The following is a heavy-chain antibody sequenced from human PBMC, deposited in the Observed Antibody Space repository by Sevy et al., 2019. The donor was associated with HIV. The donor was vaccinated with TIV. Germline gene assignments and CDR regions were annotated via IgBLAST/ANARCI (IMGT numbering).Heavy chain of an antibody. CDR2: ISSSGTSI. Sequence: GGSLRLSCATSGFTFSSYTMNWVRQAPGKGREWISYISSSGTSIYYADSVKGRFTISRDNAKDSLYLQMNSLRDEDTAVYYCARDWVAGGAFDIWGQGTMVTVSS. D-gene: IGHD1-26*01. V-gene: IGHV3-48*02. CDR3: ARDWVAGGAFDI. J-gene: IGHJ3*02. CDR1: GFTFSSYT.